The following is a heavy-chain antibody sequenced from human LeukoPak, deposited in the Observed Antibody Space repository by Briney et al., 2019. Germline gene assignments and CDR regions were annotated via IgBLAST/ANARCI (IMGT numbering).Heavy chain of an antibody. CDR3: AKGRVFDY. Sequence: GVSLTLSCAASVFTFSSYAMIWVRHARGKGLEWVSAIRGSVGSTYYADSVTGPLTISRDHSKTTLYLQMTSLRAEDTAVYFCAKGRVFDYWSQGTLVTVSS. CDR1: VFTFSSYA. V-gene: IGHV3-23*01. CDR2: IRGSVGST. J-gene: IGHJ4*02.